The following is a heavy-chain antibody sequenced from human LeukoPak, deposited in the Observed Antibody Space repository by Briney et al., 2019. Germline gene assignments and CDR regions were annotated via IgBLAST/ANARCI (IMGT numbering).Heavy chain of an antibody. CDR1: GYRFTSYW. D-gene: IGHD3-9*01. CDR3: ARLKHLTGYYFRAFDI. CDR2: IYPGDSDT. V-gene: IGHV5-51*01. Sequence: GESLKISFQGSGYRFTSYWIGWVRPMPGKGLEWMGIIYPGDSDTRYSPSFQGQVTISADKSISTAYLQWSSLKASDTAMYYCARLKHLTGYYFRAFDIWGQGTMVTVSS. J-gene: IGHJ3*02.